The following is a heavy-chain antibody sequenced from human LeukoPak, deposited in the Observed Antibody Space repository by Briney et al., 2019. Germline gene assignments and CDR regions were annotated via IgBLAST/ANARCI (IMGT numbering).Heavy chain of an antibody. Sequence: SETLSLTCAVYGGSFSGYYWSWIRQPPGKGLEWIGEINHSGSTNYNPSLTSRVTMSVDTSKNQLSLKLSSVTAADTAVYYCVRGAATVDYWGQGTLVTVSS. CDR3: VRGAATVDY. V-gene: IGHV4-34*01. CDR2: INHSGST. J-gene: IGHJ4*02. CDR1: GGSFSGYY. D-gene: IGHD6-25*01.